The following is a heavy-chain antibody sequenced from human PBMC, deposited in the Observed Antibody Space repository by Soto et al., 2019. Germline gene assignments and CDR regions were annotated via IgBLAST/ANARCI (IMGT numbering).Heavy chain of an antibody. J-gene: IGHJ6*02. D-gene: IGHD2-15*01. Sequence: SETLSLTCTVSGGSISSYYWSWIRQPPGKGLEWIGYIYYSGSTNYNPSLKSRVTISVDTYKNQFSLKLSSVTAADTAVYYCARDCSGGSCYVYGMDVWGQGTTVTVSS. V-gene: IGHV4-59*08. CDR2: IYYSGST. CDR3: ARDCSGGSCYVYGMDV. CDR1: GGSISSYY.